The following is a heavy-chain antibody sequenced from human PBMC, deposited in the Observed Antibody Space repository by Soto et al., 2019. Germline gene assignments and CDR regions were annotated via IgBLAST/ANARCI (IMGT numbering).Heavy chain of an antibody. Sequence: QVQLVQSGAEVKRPGSSVKVSCKASGDMFRNSAFTWVRQAPGQGLAWMGVIIPLFRKTDVAQNFQGRVTVTADESTSSLYMEVSSLTSEDTAVYYCARARLSNGDPNIYFFYGLDVWGQGTTITVSS. J-gene: IGHJ6*02. CDR3: ARARLSNGDPNIYFFYGLDV. CDR2: IIPLFRKT. V-gene: IGHV1-69*01. CDR1: GDMFRNSA. D-gene: IGHD3-10*01.